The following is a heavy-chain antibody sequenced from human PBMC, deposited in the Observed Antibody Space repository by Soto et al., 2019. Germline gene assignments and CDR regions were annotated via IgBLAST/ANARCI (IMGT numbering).Heavy chain of an antibody. Sequence: EVQLVESGGGLVQPGRSLRLSCAASGFTFDDYAMHWVRQAPGQGLEWVSGISWNSGSIGYADSVKGRFTISRDNAKNSLYLQMNSLRAEDTALYYCAPGGRELLSDAFDIWGQGTMVTVSS. D-gene: IGHD1-26*01. J-gene: IGHJ3*02. CDR2: ISWNSGSI. V-gene: IGHV3-9*01. CDR1: GFTFDDYA. CDR3: APGGRELLSDAFDI.